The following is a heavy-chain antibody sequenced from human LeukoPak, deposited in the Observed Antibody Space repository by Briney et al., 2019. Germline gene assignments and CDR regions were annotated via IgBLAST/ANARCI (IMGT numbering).Heavy chain of an antibody. D-gene: IGHD3-10*01. V-gene: IGHV3-30*18. J-gene: IGHJ3*02. Sequence: GGSLRLSCAASGFTFSSYGMHWVRQAPGKGLEWVAVISYDGSNKYYADSVKGRFTISRDNSKNTLYLQMNSLRAEDTALYYCAKDFYGSGSLYAFEIWGQGTMVTVSS. CDR1: GFTFSSYG. CDR3: AKDFYGSGSLYAFEI. CDR2: ISYDGSNK.